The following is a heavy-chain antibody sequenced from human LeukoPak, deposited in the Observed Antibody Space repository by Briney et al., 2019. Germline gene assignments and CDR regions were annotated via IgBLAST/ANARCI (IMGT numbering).Heavy chain of an antibody. CDR1: GDSISSSGRFY. CDR3: ARDHYNKSWYKY. J-gene: IGHJ4*02. V-gene: IGHV4-39*02. D-gene: IGHD6-13*01. Sequence: PSETLSLTCTVSGDSISSSGRFYWGWLRQPPGKGLEWIGSMDYSGTTDYNPSLKSRVTLSVDTSKDQFSLKLTSATAADMALYYCARDHYNKSWYKYWGQGTLVTVSS. CDR2: MDYSGTT.